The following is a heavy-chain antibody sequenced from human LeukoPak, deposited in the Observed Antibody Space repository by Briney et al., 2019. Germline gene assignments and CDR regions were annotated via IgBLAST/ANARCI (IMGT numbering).Heavy chain of an antibody. CDR1: GGSISSGDYY. Sequence: PSQTLSLTCTVSGGSISSGDYYWSWIRQPPGKGLEWIGSIYYSGSTYYNPSLKSRVTISVDTSKNQFSLKLSSVTAADTAVYYCARDFLVRPYYFDYWGQGTLVTVSS. V-gene: IGHV4-30-4*01. CDR3: ARDFLVRPYYFDY. J-gene: IGHJ4*02. D-gene: IGHD3-3*01. CDR2: IYYSGST.